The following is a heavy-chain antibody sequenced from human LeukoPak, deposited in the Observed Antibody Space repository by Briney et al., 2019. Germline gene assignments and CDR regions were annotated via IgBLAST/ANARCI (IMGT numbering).Heavy chain of an antibody. V-gene: IGHV3-48*01. D-gene: IGHD4-23*01. CDR2: ISSSSSTI. CDR3: AREAYGGNLDY. CDR1: GFTFSSYS. Sequence: GGSLRLSCAASGFTFSSYSMNWVRQAPGKGLEWVSYISSSSSTIYYADSVKGRFTISRDNAKNSLYLQMNSLRAEDTAVYYCAREAYGGNLDYWGQGTLVTVSS. J-gene: IGHJ4*02.